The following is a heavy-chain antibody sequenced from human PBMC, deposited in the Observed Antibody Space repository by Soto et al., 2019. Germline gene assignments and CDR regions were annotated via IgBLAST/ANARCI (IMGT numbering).Heavy chain of an antibody. CDR2: ISTSSSYK. D-gene: IGHD3-3*01. V-gene: IGHV3-21*01. Sequence: GSLLLSCAASGFTFSSYIINWVRQAPGRGLEWVSSISTSSSYKYYADSVKGRFTISRDNAKNSLYLQMNSLRAEDTAVYYCARDPSPYDFWSGSKRPYGLDVWGQGTTVTVYS. CDR3: ARDPSPYDFWSGSKRPYGLDV. J-gene: IGHJ6*02. CDR1: GFTFSSYI.